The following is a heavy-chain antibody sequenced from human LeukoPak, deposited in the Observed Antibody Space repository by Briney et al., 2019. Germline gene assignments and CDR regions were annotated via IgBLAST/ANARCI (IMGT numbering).Heavy chain of an antibody. V-gene: IGHV3-30*02. CDR1: GFTFSNYG. Sequence: GGSLRLSCAASGFTFSNYGVHWVRQAPGRGLEWVAFIQYDGSNEYYADSVQGRFTISRDNFKNTVHLQMSSLRAEDTAVYYCAKDLSDYDCLSTTCYRAFDYWGQGTLVTVSS. CDR2: IQYDGSNE. D-gene: IGHD2-2*01. J-gene: IGHJ4*02. CDR3: AKDLSDYDCLSTTCYRAFDY.